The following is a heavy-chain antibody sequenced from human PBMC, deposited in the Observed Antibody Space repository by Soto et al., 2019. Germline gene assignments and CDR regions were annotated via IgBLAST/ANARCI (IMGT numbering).Heavy chain of an antibody. CDR3: TRAGLYRNYGYYYYMDV. V-gene: IGHV3-49*03. Sequence: PGGSLRLCCTASGFTFGDYAMSWFRQAPGKGLEWVGFIRSKAYGGTTEYAASVKGRFTISRDDSKSIAYLQMNSLKTEDTAVNYCTRAGLYRNYGYYYYMDVWGKGTTVTVSS. J-gene: IGHJ6*03. D-gene: IGHD4-4*01. CDR1: GFTFGDYA. CDR2: IRSKAYGGTT.